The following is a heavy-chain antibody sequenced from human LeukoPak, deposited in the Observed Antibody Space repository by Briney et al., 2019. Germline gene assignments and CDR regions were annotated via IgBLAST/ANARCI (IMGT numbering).Heavy chain of an antibody. Sequence: SQTLSLTCTVSGGSISSGDYYWSWICQPPGKGLEWIGYIYYSGSTYYSPSLKSRVTISVDTSKNQFSLKLSSVTAPDTAVYYCARAKTYYYGSGRYTIDWFDPWDQGTLVTVSS. CDR1: GGSISSGDYY. D-gene: IGHD3-10*01. CDR3: ARAKTYYYGSGRYTIDWFDP. J-gene: IGHJ5*02. V-gene: IGHV4-30-4*01. CDR2: IYYSGST.